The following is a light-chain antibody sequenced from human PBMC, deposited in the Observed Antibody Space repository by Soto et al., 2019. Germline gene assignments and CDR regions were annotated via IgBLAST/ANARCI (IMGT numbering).Light chain of an antibody. J-gene: IGKJ1*01. V-gene: IGKV1-6*01. CDR2: AAS. CDR1: QDIRNE. Sequence: IQMTQSPPSLSASVGDRVTITCRASQDIRNELGWYQQRPGKAPKLLIYAASTLQSGVPSRFSASGSGTDFTLTISSLQPEDFATYYCLQGYNYPRTFGPGTKV. CDR3: LQGYNYPRT.